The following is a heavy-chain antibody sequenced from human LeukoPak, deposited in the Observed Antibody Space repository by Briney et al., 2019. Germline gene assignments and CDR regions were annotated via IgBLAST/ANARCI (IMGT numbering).Heavy chain of an antibody. CDR1: GGTFSSYA. CDR3: ARVLRDYDFWSGPPYYYYYYMDV. J-gene: IGHJ6*03. D-gene: IGHD3-3*01. Sequence: GASVKVSCKASGGTFSSYAISWVRQAPGQGLEWMGGIIPIFGTANYAQKFQGRVTITTDESTSTAYMELSSLRSEDTAVYYCARVLRDYDFWSGPPYYYYYYMDVWGKGTTVTVSS. V-gene: IGHV1-69*05. CDR2: IIPIFGTA.